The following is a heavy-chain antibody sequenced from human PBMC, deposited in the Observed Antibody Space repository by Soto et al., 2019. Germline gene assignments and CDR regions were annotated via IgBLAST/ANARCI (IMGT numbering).Heavy chain of an antibody. CDR3: AHSKYSRSSFDY. D-gene: IGHD6-6*01. CDR2: IYWDDDK. V-gene: IGHV2-5*02. J-gene: IGHJ4*02. Sequence: SGPTLVNPTQTLTLTCTFSGFSLSTIDVGVGWIRQPPGKALEWLAIIYWDDDKRYSPSLKSRLTITKDTSKNQVVLTVTNMGPVDTATYYCAHSKYSRSSFDYWGQGTLVTVSS. CDR1: GFSLSTIDVG.